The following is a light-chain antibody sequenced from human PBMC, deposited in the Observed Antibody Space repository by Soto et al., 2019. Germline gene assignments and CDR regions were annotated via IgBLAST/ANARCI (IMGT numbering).Light chain of an antibody. V-gene: IGLV2-8*01. CDR2: EVV. CDR1: KSNVGVYAL. CDR3: KSYAGSNTYV. Sequence: QSVVTQPPTASGALGPSGTISCLGTKSNVGVYALVSLYQHYPGKAPRLIIYEVVQRPSGVPDRFSGSKSGNTASLTVSGLQAADEADYFCKSYAGSNTYVFGSGSKVTVL. J-gene: IGLJ1*01.